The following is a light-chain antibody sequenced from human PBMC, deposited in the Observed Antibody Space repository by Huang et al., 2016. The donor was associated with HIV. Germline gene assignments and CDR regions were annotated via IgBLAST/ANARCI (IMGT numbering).Light chain of an antibody. V-gene: IGKV4-1*01. CDR2: WAS. CDR3: QQYYNTPLT. Sequence: DIVLTQSPDSLAVSLGVRATINCKSSQSLLYSSNNKHYLAWYQQKPGQPPKLLIYWASTRDCGVPDRFTGSGSGTVFTRTISSLQAEDVAIYYCQQYYNTPLTFGQGTKLVIK. CDR1: QSLLYSSNNKHY. J-gene: IGKJ2*01.